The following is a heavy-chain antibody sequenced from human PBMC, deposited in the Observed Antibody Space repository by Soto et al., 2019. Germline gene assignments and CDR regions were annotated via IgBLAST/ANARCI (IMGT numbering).Heavy chain of an antibody. CDR3: ARGGSSSASTYYYYGMDV. Sequence: ASVKVSCKASGYTFTSYYMHWVRQAPGQGLEWMGIINPNSAGTNFAQKFQGRVTMTRDTSISTAYMEVSRLRSDDTAIYYCARGGSSSASTYYYYGMDVWGQGTPVTVSS. D-gene: IGHD6-6*01. J-gene: IGHJ6*02. V-gene: IGHV1-2*02. CDR2: INPNSAGT. CDR1: GYTFTSYY.